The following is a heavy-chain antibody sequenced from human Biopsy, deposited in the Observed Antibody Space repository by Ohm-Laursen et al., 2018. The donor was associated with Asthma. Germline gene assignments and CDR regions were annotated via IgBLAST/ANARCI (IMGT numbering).Heavy chain of an antibody. Sequence: SDTLSLTCDVYPGSFSGFFWTWIRQSPGKGLEWIGETNERGLTNNNPSLKSRVIISIDTYWNRVSLKLTSVTAADTAVYYCARGPELDVWGQGTTVTVSS. CDR2: TNERGLT. CDR1: PGSFSGFF. V-gene: IGHV4-34*01. CDR3: ARGPELDV. J-gene: IGHJ6*02.